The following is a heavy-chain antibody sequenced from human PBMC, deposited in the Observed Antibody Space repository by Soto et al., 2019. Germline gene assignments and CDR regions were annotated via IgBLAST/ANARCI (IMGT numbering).Heavy chain of an antibody. D-gene: IGHD3-3*01. V-gene: IGHV3-15*07. Sequence: GGSLRLSCAASGFTFSNAWMNWVRQAPGKGLEWVGRIKSKTDGGTTDYAAPVKGRFTISRDDSKNTLYLQMNSLKTEDTAVYYCTTDPQGVTIFGVVLGMDVWGQGTTVTVSS. CDR1: GFTFSNAW. CDR3: TTDPQGVTIFGVVLGMDV. J-gene: IGHJ6*02. CDR2: IKSKTDGGTT.